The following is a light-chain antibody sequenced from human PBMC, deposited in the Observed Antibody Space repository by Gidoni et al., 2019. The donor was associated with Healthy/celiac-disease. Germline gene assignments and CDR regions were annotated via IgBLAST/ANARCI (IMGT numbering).Light chain of an antibody. J-gene: IGKJ3*01. V-gene: IGKV1-5*03. CDR3: QQYNSYSGFT. Sequence: DIQMTQSPSTLSASVGDRVTITCRASQSISSWLAWYQQKPGKAPKLLIYKASSLESGVPSRCSGSGSGTEFTLTISSLQPDDFATYYCQQYNSYSGFTFGPGTKVDIK. CDR1: QSISSW. CDR2: KAS.